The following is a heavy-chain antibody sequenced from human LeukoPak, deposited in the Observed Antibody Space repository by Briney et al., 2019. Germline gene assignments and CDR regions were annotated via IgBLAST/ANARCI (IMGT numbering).Heavy chain of an antibody. CDR1: GYAFTSYG. CDR3: ARRFGYSSSWQGGHNWFDP. CDR2: MNPNSGNT. D-gene: IGHD6-13*01. Sequence: GASVKVSCKASGYAFTSYGISWVRQAPGQGLEWMGWMNPNSGNTGYAQKFQGRVTITRNTSISTAYMELSSLRSEDTAVYYCARRFGYSSSWQGGHNWFDPWGQGTLVTVSS. J-gene: IGHJ5*02. V-gene: IGHV1-8*03.